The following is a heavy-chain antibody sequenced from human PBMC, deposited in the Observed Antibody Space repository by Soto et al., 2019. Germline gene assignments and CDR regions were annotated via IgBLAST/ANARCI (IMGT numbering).Heavy chain of an antibody. CDR1: GYTFTSYG. Sequence: QVQLVQSGPDLKRPGASMKVSCKASGYTFTSYGISWLRQAPGQGLEWMAWISPLKGRTHYTQKAQGRVTLSTDTSSNTAYMEMTTLRVDDTAVYYCAMDYGDRPEYFKHWGQGTLVTVS. V-gene: IGHV1-18*04. CDR2: ISPLKGRT. D-gene: IGHD4-17*01. CDR3: AMDYGDRPEYFKH. J-gene: IGHJ1*01.